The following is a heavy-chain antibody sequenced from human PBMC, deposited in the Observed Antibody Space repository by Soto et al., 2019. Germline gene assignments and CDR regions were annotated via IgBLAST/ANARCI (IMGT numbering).Heavy chain of an antibody. CDR1: GGSIIGHS. D-gene: IGHD5-12*01. Sequence: KPSETLSLTCTVSGGSIIGHSWIWSRQPAGRGLEWIGHIYPSGSTSYNPSLRSRVTMSLDTSNNQIFLNLTSVTAADTAVFYCVRGRSYSVYDIWGPGTLVTVSS. J-gene: IGHJ4*02. CDR3: VRGRSYSVYDI. V-gene: IGHV4-4*07. CDR2: IYPSGST.